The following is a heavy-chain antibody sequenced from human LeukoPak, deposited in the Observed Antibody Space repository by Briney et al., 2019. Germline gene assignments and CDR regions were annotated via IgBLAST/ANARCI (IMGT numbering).Heavy chain of an antibody. Sequence: GGSLRLSCAASGFAFSSYAMSWVRQASEKGLEWVSAISGSGGRTYYADSVKGRLTISRDNSKNTLYLQMNSLRAEDTAVYYCAKEGGIVGDENWGQGTLVTVSS. CDR1: GFAFSSYA. D-gene: IGHD1-26*01. CDR2: ISGSGGRT. CDR3: AKEGGIVGDEN. V-gene: IGHV3-23*01. J-gene: IGHJ4*02.